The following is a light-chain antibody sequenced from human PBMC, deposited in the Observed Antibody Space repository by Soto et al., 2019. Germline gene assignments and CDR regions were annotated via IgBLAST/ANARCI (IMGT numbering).Light chain of an antibody. CDR1: QSISTN. J-gene: IGKJ3*01. CDR3: LQYGNSPFT. V-gene: IGKV3D-15*02. Sequence: EIVMTQSPATLSVSPGESATLSCRASQSISTNLAWYQQKPGQAPRLLISGASTRATGIPDRFSGSGSGTDFTLTISRLEPEDFAVYYCLQYGNSPFTFGPGTKVDVK. CDR2: GAS.